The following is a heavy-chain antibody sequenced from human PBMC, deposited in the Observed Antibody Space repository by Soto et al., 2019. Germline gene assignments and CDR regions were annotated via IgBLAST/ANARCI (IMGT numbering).Heavy chain of an antibody. D-gene: IGHD2-2*01. CDR3: ARGPSSLTRFDY. Sequence: GGSLRLSCAASGFTFSSYAMHWVRQAPGKGLEWVAVISYDGSNKYYAASVKGRFTISRDNSKNTLYLQMNSLRAEDTAVYYCARGPSSLTRFDYWGQGTMVTVYS. CDR1: GFTFSSYA. V-gene: IGHV3-30-3*01. J-gene: IGHJ4*02. CDR2: ISYDGSNK.